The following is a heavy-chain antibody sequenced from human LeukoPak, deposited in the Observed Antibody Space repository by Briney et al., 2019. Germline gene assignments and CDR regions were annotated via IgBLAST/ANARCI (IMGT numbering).Heavy chain of an antibody. Sequence: PSETLSLTCTVSGGSISRYYWSWIRQPPGKGLEWIGYIYYSGSTSYNPSLKSRVTISVDTSKNQFSLNLSSVTAADTAVYYCARVVAATQNFDYWGQGTLVTVSP. V-gene: IGHV4-59*01. D-gene: IGHD2-15*01. CDR2: IYYSGST. CDR3: ARVVAATQNFDY. CDR1: GGSISRYY. J-gene: IGHJ4*02.